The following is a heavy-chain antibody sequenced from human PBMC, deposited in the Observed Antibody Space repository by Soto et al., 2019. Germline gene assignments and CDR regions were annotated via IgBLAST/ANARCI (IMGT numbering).Heavy chain of an antibody. V-gene: IGHV1-69*06. D-gene: IGHD2-21*01. CDR2: IIPLVRTV. CDR1: EGTYASYS. J-gene: IGHJ6*01. CDR3: ARDPVDPSGYLDV. Sequence: QEELVQSGAEVKKPGSSVNVSCRTSEGTYASYSITWLRQAPGQRLEWMGEIIPLVRTVNYAQKFQDRVTITGDRSTSTVYMALSSLRSDDTAVYYCARDPVDPSGYLDVWGQGTPVTVSS.